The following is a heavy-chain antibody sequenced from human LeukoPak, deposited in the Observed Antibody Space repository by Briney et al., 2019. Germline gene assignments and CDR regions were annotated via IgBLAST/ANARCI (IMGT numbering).Heavy chain of an antibody. Sequence: PSETLSLTCTVSGGSISSSSYYWGCIPQPPGQGLEWVGSIYYSGSSYYNPSLKSRVTISVDTSKNQFSLKLSSVTAADTAVYYCARHSLADILTGYYTDYFDYWGQGTLVTVSS. D-gene: IGHD3-9*01. V-gene: IGHV4-39*01. CDR1: GGSISSSSYY. CDR2: IYYSGSS. J-gene: IGHJ4*02. CDR3: ARHSLADILTGYYTDYFDY.